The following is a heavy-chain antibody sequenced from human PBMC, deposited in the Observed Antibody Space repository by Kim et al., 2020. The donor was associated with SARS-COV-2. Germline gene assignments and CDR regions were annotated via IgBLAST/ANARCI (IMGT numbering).Heavy chain of an antibody. CDR1: GVRFSSDA. J-gene: IGHJ4*02. Sequence: GGSLRLSCAASGVRFSSDAMDWVRQAPGKGLEWVSFIDASGGTTYYADSVKGRFTISRDNSKRTLYLQLNSLRAEDAAVYYCAKGEHYYFDFWGQGILVT. V-gene: IGHV3-23*01. CDR2: IDASGGTT. CDR3: AKGEHYYFDF. D-gene: IGHD1-26*01.